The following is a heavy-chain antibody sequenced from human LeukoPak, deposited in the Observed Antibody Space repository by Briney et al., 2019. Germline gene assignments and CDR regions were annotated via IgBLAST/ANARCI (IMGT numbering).Heavy chain of an antibody. V-gene: IGHV3-33*06. D-gene: IGHD4-11*01. CDR2: IWSDGTDK. CDR1: GFTFSHCG. CDR3: AKDAQRGFDFSNSLES. Sequence: VKSLRLSCATSGFTFSHCGMHWVRQAPGKGLEWVAVIWSDGTDKYYGDSVKGRFTISRDNSKNTVYLQMNSLRVEDTAVYYCAKDAQRGFDFSNSLESWGQGTLVTVSS. J-gene: IGHJ4*02.